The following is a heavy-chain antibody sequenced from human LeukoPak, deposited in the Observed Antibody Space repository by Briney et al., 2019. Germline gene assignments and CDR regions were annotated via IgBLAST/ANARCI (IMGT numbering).Heavy chain of an antibody. D-gene: IGHD5-18*01. V-gene: IGHV3-23*01. CDR3: AKRDSAGLYYFDY. CDR2: ITGSGAGT. J-gene: IGHJ4*02. CDR1: GFTFSSYA. Sequence: PGGSLRLSCAASGFTFSSYAMSWVRQAPGKGLEWVSAITGSGAGTYYADSAKGRFTISRDESKNTLYLQMNNLRAEDTALYFCAKRDSAGLYYFDYWGQGTLVTVSS.